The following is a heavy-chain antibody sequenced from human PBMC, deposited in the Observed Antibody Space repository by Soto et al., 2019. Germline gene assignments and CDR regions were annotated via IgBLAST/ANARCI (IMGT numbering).Heavy chain of an antibody. Sequence: SETLSLTCTVSGGSISSGGYYWSWIRQHPGKGLEWIGYIYYSGSTYYNPSLKSRVTISVDTSKNQFSLKLSSATAADTAVYYCARATVEYEGYYYYGMDVWGQGNTVTVSS. J-gene: IGHJ6*02. D-gene: IGHD3-3*01. CDR2: IYYSGST. V-gene: IGHV4-31*03. CDR1: GGSISSGGYY. CDR3: ARATVEYEGYYYYGMDV.